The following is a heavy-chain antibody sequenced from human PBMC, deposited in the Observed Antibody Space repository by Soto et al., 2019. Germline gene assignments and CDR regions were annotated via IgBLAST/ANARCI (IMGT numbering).Heavy chain of an antibody. V-gene: IGHV1-18*01. Sequence: QVHLVQSGAEVKKPGASVKVSCKASGYTFTSYGITWVRQAPGQGLEWMGWISAHNGNTDYAQKLQGRVIVTRDTSTSTAYMEXRSLRXDDTXVYYCARGRYGDYWGQGALVTVSS. D-gene: IGHD1-1*01. CDR3: ARGRYGDY. CDR2: ISAHNGNT. J-gene: IGHJ4*02. CDR1: GYTFTSYG.